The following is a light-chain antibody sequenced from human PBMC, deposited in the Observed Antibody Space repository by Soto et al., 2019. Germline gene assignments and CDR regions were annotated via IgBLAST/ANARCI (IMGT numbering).Light chain of an antibody. CDR3: QQYGSSLLT. V-gene: IGKV3-20*01. J-gene: IGKJ4*01. CDR1: QNFGGIY. CDR2: GSS. Sequence: EIVLTQSPGPLSLSPGERATLSCRASQNFGGIYVAWYQQKLGQAPRLLIYGSSIRAPGIPDRFSGSGSGTDVTLTISRLEPEDLAMYYCQQYGSSLLTFGGGTRVEIK.